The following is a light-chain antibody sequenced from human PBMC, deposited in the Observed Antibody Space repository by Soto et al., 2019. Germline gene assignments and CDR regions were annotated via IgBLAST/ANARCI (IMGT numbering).Light chain of an antibody. V-gene: IGLV1-47*01. CDR3: AAWDDSLSGYV. J-gene: IGLJ1*01. CDR2: RNN. Sequence: QSVLTQPPSASGTPGQRVTISCSGSSSNIGGYYVSWYQQLPGTAPKVLIYRNNQRPSGVPDRFSGSKSGTSASLAISGLRSDDEADYYCAAWDDSLSGYVFGTGTK. CDR1: SSNIGGYY.